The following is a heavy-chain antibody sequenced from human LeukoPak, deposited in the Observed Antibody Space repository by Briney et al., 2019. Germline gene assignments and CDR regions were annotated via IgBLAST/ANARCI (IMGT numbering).Heavy chain of an antibody. J-gene: IGHJ4*02. CDR2: ISAYNGNT. V-gene: IGHV1-18*01. Sequence: AASVKVSCKASGGTFSSYGISWLRQAPGQGLEWMGWISAYNGNTNYAQKLQGRVTMTTDTSTSTAYMELRSLRSDDTAVYYCARAATGLDDFDYWGQGTLVTVSS. CDR3: ARAATGLDDFDY. D-gene: IGHD3/OR15-3a*01. CDR1: GGTFSSYG.